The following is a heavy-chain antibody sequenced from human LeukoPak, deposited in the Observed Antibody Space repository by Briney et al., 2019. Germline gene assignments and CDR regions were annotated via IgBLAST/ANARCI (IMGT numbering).Heavy chain of an antibody. D-gene: IGHD1-26*01. CDR3: ARGPLIAGIVGAKSDAFDI. J-gene: IGHJ3*02. V-gene: IGHV1-69*13. CDR1: GGTFSSYA. CDR2: IIPIFGTA. Sequence: SVKVSCKTSGGTFSSYAISWVRQAPGQWLEWMGGIIPIFGTANYAQKFQGRVTITADESTSTAYMELSSLRSEDTAVYYCARGPLIAGIVGAKSDAFDIWGQGTMVTVSS.